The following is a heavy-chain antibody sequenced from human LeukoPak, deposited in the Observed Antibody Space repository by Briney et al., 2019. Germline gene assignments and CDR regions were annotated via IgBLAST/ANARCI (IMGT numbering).Heavy chain of an antibody. D-gene: IGHD2/OR15-2a*01. CDR1: GGSLSGYY. CDR2: INHSGST. V-gene: IGHV4-34*01. Sequence: PSETLSLTCAVYGGSLSGYYWSWIRQPPGKGPEWIGEINHSGSTNYNPSLKSRVTISVDTPKNQFSLKLSSVTAADTAVYYCARGQGGYFPDYWGQGTLVTVSS. CDR3: ARGQGGYFPDY. J-gene: IGHJ4*02.